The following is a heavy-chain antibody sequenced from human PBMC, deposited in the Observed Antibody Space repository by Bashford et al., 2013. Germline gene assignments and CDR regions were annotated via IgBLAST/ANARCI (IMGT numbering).Heavy chain of an antibody. Sequence: ASVKVSCKASGYTFTGSYIHWVRQAPGQGLEWMGWINPNSGVTNSAQKFQGRVTMTRDTSIRTAYMDLNSLTSDDTAVYYCAREIVAPGAIGMRASDFWGQGTMVTVSS. V-gene: IGHV1-2*02. J-gene: IGHJ3*01. CDR1: GYTFTGSY. D-gene: IGHD2-2*01. CDR2: INPNSGVT. CDR3: AREIVAPGAIGMRASDF.